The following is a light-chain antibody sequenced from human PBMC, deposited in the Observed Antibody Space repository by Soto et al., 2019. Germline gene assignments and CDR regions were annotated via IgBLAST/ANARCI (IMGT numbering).Light chain of an antibody. V-gene: IGLV2-11*01. CDR1: SSDVGRYNY. CDR3: CSYAGSHTWV. Sequence: QSVLTQPRSVSGSPGQSVTISCTGTSSDVGRYNYVSWYQGHPGKAPKVMINDVNKRPSGVPDRFSGSKSGNTASLTISGLQADDEADYYCCSYAGSHTWVFGGGTEVTFL. J-gene: IGLJ3*02. CDR2: DVN.